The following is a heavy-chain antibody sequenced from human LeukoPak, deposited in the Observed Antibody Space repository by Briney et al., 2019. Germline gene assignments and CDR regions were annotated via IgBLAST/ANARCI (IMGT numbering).Heavy chain of an antibody. Sequence: RGSLRLSCAASGFTFSSYGMHWVRQAPGKGLEWVAFIRYDGSNKYYADSVKGRFTISRDNSKDTLYLQMNSLRAEDTAVYYCAKRGMGTVDYWGQGTLVTVSS. CDR1: GFTFSSYG. CDR3: AKRGMGTVDY. D-gene: IGHD5-24*01. V-gene: IGHV3-30*02. J-gene: IGHJ4*02. CDR2: IRYDGSNK.